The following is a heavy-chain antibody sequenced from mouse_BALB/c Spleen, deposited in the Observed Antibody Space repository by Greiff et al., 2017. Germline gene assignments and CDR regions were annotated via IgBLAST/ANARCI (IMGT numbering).Heavy chain of an antibody. D-gene: IGHD1-1*01. CDR3: ARQNYGSSYWYFDV. CDR2: ISSGGSYT. V-gene: IGHV5-6*01. J-gene: IGHJ1*01. Sequence: EVKPVESGGDLVKPGGSLKLSCAASGFTFSSYGMSWVRQTPDKRLEWVATISSGGSYTYYPDSVKGRFTISRDNAKNTLYLQMSSLKSEDTAMYYCARQNYGSSYWYFDVWGAGTTVTVSS. CDR1: GFTFSSYG.